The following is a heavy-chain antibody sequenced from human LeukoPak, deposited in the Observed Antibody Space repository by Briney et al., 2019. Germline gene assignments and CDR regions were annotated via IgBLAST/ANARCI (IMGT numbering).Heavy chain of an antibody. Sequence: RAGGSLRLSCADSGFTFSSYSMNWVRQAPGKGLEWVSSISSTSSYIYYADSVKGRFTISRDNAKNSLYLQMNSLRAEDTAAYYCARGLCGGDCYSDWGQGTLVTVSS. J-gene: IGHJ4*02. CDR2: ISSTSSYI. CDR1: GFTFSSYS. CDR3: ARGLCGGDCYSD. D-gene: IGHD2-21*02. V-gene: IGHV3-21*01.